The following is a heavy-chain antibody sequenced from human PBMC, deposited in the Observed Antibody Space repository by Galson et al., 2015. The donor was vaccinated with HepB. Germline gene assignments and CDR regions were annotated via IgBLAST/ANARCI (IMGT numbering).Heavy chain of an antibody. Sequence: SLRLSCAASGFTFSSNWMSWVRQAPGKGLEWVASIKPDGSEKYYVDSVKGRFTISRDNAKNSLYLQMDSLRAEDTAVYYCAKWAWDIVATEALYYFDYWGQGTLVTVSS. V-gene: IGHV3-7*01. CDR1: GFTFSSNW. CDR2: IKPDGSEK. CDR3: AKWAWDIVATEALYYFDY. J-gene: IGHJ4*02. D-gene: IGHD5-12*01.